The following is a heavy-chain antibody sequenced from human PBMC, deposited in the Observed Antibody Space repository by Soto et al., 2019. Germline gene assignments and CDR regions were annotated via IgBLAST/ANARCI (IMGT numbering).Heavy chain of an antibody. D-gene: IGHD3-10*01. CDR1: GGSFSGYY. Sequence: SETLSLTCAVYGGSFSGYYWSWIRQPPGKGLEWIGEINHSGSTNYNPSLKSRVTISVDTSKNQFSLKLSSVTAADTAVYYCARSELWFGEYQWDYYGMDVRGQGTTVTVA. CDR2: INHSGST. CDR3: ARSELWFGEYQWDYYGMDV. J-gene: IGHJ6*02. V-gene: IGHV4-34*01.